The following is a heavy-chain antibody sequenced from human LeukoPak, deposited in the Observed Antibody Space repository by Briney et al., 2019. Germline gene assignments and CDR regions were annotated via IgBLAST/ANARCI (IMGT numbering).Heavy chain of an antibody. CDR1: GGSFSGYY. CDR2: INHSGST. D-gene: IGHD2-2*01. V-gene: IGHV4-34*01. CDR3: ARQWRVVPAAHDAFDI. J-gene: IGHJ3*02. Sequence: SETLSLTCAVYGGSFSGYYWSWIRQPPGKGLEWIGEINHSGSTYYNPSLKSRVTISVDTSKNQFSLKLSSVTAADTAVYYCARQWRVVPAAHDAFDIWGQGTMVTVSS.